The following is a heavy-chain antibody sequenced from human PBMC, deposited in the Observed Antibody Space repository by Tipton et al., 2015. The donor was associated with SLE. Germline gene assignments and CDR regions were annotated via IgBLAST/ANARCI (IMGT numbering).Heavy chain of an antibody. CDR1: GGSFSGYY. J-gene: IGHJ3*02. Sequence: TLSLTCAVYGGSFSGYYWSRIRQPPGKGLEWIGSIYYSGSTYYNPSLKSRVTISVDTSKNQFSLKLSSVTAADTAVYYCATQLIYGDWIDAFDIWGQGTMVTVSS. CDR2: IYYSGST. D-gene: IGHD4-17*01. CDR3: ATQLIYGDWIDAFDI. V-gene: IGHV4-34*01.